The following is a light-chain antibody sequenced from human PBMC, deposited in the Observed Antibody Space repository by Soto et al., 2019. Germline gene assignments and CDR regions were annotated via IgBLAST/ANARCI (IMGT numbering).Light chain of an antibody. CDR3: QQYGSSPLT. Sequence: EIVLTQSPGILSLSPGERASLSCRASQSVSSNYLAWYQQKPGQAPRLLIYGASSRATGIPDRFSGSGSGTDFTLTVSRLEPEDFAVYYCQQYGSSPLTFGGVTRVQIK. J-gene: IGKJ4*01. CDR1: QSVSSNY. V-gene: IGKV3-20*01. CDR2: GAS.